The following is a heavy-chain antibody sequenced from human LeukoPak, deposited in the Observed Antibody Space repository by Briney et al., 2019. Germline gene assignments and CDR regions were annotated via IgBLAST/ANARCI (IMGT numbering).Heavy chain of an antibody. V-gene: IGHV4-59*08. D-gene: IGHD7-27*01. Sequence: SETLSLTCSVSGGSISNYFWSWIRQPPGKGLEWIGYIYSSESHYYNRTLTIRVTISVDTSKNRFSRKLSTVTAADTAVYYCARRPTGDPKFDYWGQGTLVTVSS. CDR2: IYSSESH. J-gene: IGHJ4*02. CDR3: ARRPTGDPKFDY. CDR1: GGSISNYF.